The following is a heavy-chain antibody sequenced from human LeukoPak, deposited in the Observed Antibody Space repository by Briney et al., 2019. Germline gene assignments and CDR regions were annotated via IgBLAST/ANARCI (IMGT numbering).Heavy chain of an antibody. CDR2: IVVGSGNT. D-gene: IGHD4-17*01. V-gene: IGHV1-58*02. CDR1: GFTFTSSA. CDR3: FTVTTGVPNAFDI. Sequence: GTSVKVSCKASGFTFTSSAMQWVRQARGQRLEWIGWIVVGSGNTSYAQKFQERVTITRDMSTSTAYMELSSLRSEDTAVYYCFTVTTGVPNAFDIWGQGTMVTVSS. J-gene: IGHJ3*02.